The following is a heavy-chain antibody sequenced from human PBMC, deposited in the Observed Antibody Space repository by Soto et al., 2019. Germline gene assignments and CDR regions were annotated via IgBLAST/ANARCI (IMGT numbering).Heavy chain of an antibody. CDR3: ASAISGYVT. J-gene: IGHJ4*02. Sequence: VQLVQSGAEVKKPGASVRISCTASGISYTTYAIHWVRQAPGQGLEWMGWINAGNGDTRYSQRFQGRVTLTTATSATTTYMDLTSLRSEDTSIYYCASAISGYVTWGQGTLVTVSS. CDR1: GISYTTYA. D-gene: IGHD5-12*01. CDR2: INAGNGDT. V-gene: IGHV1-3*01.